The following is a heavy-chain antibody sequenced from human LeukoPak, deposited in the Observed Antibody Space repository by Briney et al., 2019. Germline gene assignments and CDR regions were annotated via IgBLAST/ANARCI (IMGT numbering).Heavy chain of an antibody. J-gene: IGHJ4*02. CDR3: ARGRYRYGGYYFDY. CDR1: GGSISSYY. CDR2: IYYSGST. V-gene: IGHV4-59*01. Sequence: SETLSLTCTVSGGSISSYYWSWIRQPPGKGLEGVGHIYYSGSTNYNPSLKSRGTIPVDKSKNQYSLKLSSMTAADTAVYYCARGRYRYGGYYFDYWGQGTLVTVSS. D-gene: IGHD5-18*01.